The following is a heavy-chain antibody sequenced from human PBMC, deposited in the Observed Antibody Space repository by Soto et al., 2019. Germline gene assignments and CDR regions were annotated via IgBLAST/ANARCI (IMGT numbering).Heavy chain of an antibody. CDR2: ISGNGVDT. D-gene: IGHD3-10*01. CDR3: AKDPRRFHLSSGDGPYFFDY. J-gene: IGHJ4*02. V-gene: IGHV3-23*01. CDR1: GFTFSNYA. Sequence: DVQMLESGGGLVRPGGSLRLSCVASGFTFSNYAMSWVRQTPGKGLEWVATISGNGVDTNYADSLKNRFTISRDNSKDSLILYINTLSGDDTATYFCAKDPRRFHLSSGDGPYFFDYWGQGTLVTVSS.